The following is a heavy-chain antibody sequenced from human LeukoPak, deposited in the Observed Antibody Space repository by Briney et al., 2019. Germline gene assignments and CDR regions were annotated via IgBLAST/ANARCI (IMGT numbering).Heavy chain of an antibody. Sequence: GGSLRLSCAASGFTFSYYGMHWVRQAPGKGLEWVSAISGSGGSTYYADSVKGLFTVSRDNSKNTLYLQMNSLRAEDTAVYYCAISSGNEPERVWGQGTLVTVSS. CDR2: ISGSGGST. D-gene: IGHD1-26*01. CDR3: AISSGNEPERV. CDR1: GFTFSYYG. V-gene: IGHV3-23*01. J-gene: IGHJ4*02.